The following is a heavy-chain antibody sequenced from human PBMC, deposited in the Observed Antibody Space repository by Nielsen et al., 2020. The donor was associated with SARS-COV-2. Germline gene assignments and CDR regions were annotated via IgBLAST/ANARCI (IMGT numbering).Heavy chain of an antibody. V-gene: IGHV3-33*08. CDR2: IWYDGSNK. D-gene: IGHD6-13*01. J-gene: IGHJ4*02. Sequence: GESLKISCTASGFTFSDYGMHWVRQAPGKGLEWVAVIWYDGSNKYYADSVKGRFTISRDNSKNTLYLQMNSLRAEDTAVYYCAGRQQLVLGFDYWGQGTLVTVSS. CDR3: AGRQQLVLGFDY. CDR1: GFTFSDYG.